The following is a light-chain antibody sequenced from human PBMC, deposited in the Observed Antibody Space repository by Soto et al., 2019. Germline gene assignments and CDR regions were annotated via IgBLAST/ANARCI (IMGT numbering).Light chain of an antibody. CDR2: EVS. CDR3: SSYAGSNNLYV. CDR1: SRDVGGYNY. Sequence: QSVLTQPPSAAGSPGQLVTLSCTGTSRDVGGYNYVSWYQQHPGKAPKLMIYEVSKRPSGVPDRFSGSKSGNTASLTVSGLQAEDEADYYCSSYAGSNNLYVFGTGTKVTVL. J-gene: IGLJ1*01. V-gene: IGLV2-8*01.